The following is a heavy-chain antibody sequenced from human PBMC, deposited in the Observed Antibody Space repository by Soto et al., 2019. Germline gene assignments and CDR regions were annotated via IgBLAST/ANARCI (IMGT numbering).Heavy chain of an antibody. J-gene: IGHJ4*02. Sequence: GASVKVCCKASGGTFSSYAISWVRQAPGQGLEWMGGIIPIFGTANYAQKFQGRVTITADESTSTAYMELSSLRSEDTAVYYCARPSAVAGGFYYFDYWGQGTLVTVSS. CDR3: ARPSAVAGGFYYFDY. CDR1: GGTFSSYA. CDR2: IIPIFGTA. V-gene: IGHV1-69*13. D-gene: IGHD6-19*01.